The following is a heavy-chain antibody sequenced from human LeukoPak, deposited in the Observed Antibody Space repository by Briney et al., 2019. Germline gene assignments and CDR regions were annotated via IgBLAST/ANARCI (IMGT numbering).Heavy chain of an antibody. D-gene: IGHD6-19*01. J-gene: IGHJ4*02. CDR1: GFTFSSYA. CDR3: AKYLASSGWYNFDY. V-gene: IGHV3-23*01. Sequence: GGSLRLSCAASGFTFSSYAMSWVRQAPGKGLEWVSAISGSGGSTYYADSVKGRFTISRDNSMNTLYLQMNSLRAEDKAVYYSAKYLASSGWYNFDYWGQGTLVTVSS. CDR2: ISGSGGST.